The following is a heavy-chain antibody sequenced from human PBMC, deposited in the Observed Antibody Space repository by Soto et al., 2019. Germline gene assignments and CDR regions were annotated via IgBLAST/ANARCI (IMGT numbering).Heavy chain of an antibody. Sequence: QVQLVQSGADVKKPGASVKVSCKTSGYTFSGYFMHWLRQAPGQGLEWMGWMNPNSGGTDHAQNFQGRVSMTWDTSISAAYMALRRLRSDDTSIYYCARGYYGSSWRVFDYWGQGTLVTVSS. V-gene: IGHV1-2*02. D-gene: IGHD6-13*01. CDR1: GYTFSGYF. CDR3: ARGYYGSSWRVFDY. CDR2: MNPNSGGT. J-gene: IGHJ4*02.